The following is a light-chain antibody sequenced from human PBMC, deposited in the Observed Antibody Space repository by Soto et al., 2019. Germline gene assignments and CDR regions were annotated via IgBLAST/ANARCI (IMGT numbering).Light chain of an antibody. CDR2: WAS. J-gene: IGKJ1*01. Sequence: DIVMTQSPDSLAVSLGERATINCKSSQSVLYSSNNKNYLAWYQHKPGQPPKLLMYWASTRESGVPDRFSGSGSGTDFTLTISSLQAEDVAVYYCQQYYSSPPWTFGQGTKVEIK. V-gene: IGKV4-1*01. CDR1: QSVLYSSNNKNY. CDR3: QQYYSSPPWT.